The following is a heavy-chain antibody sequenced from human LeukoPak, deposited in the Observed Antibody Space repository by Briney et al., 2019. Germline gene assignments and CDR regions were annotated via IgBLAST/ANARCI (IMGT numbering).Heavy chain of an antibody. CDR1: GYIFTDFY. V-gene: IGHV1-2*02. J-gene: IGHJ4*02. D-gene: IGHD2-2*03. CDR2: INPNNGDT. CDR3: ARVGDAQLDRGQYYFDY. Sequence: ASVKVSCKATGYIFTDFYLHWVRQAPGQGLEWMGWINPNNGDTNYGQKFKGRVTMTSDTSISTVYMELRSLRSDDTAVYYCARVGDAQLDRGQYYFDYWGQGTLVTVSS.